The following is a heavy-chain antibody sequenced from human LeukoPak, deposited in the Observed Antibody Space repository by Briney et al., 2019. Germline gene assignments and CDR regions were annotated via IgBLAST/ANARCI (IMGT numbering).Heavy chain of an antibody. CDR2: ISISGTYL. D-gene: IGHD1-14*01. CDR1: GFTFSSYS. J-gene: IGHJ4*02. CDR3: AGRPEN. Sequence: GGSLRLSCAASGFTFSSYSMNWVRQAPGKGLEWVSSISISGTYLYYADSVKGRFTISRDNAKNSLYLQMSSLGAEDTAVYYCAGRPENWGQGTLVTVSS. V-gene: IGHV3-21*01.